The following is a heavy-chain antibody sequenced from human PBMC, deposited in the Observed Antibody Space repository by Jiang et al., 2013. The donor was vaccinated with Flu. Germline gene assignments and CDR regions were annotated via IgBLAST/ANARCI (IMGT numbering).Heavy chain of an antibody. CDR3: ARSPVVAYENYFDP. CDR1: GYIFSSYG. V-gene: IGHV1-18*01. CDR2: INAYNGNT. J-gene: IGHJ5*02. Sequence: GAEVKKPGASVKVSCKASGYIFSSYGINWVRQAPGQGLEWMGWINAYNGNTKYAQKFQGRVTMTTDTSTSTAYMELRSLRSDDTAVFYCARSPVVAYENYFDPWGQGTLVTVFS. D-gene: IGHD1-7*01.